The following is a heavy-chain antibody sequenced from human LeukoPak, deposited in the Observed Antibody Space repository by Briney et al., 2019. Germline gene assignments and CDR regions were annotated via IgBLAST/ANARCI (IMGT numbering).Heavy chain of an antibody. CDR3: ARHGTPKKQLWFGEFTGRRHWFDP. CDR1: GGSISSSSYY. Sequence: SETLSLTCTVSGGSISSSSYYWGWIRQPPGKGLEWIGSIYYSGSTYYNPSLKSRVTISVDTSKNQFSLKLSSVTAADTAVYYCARHGTPKKQLWFGEFTGRRHWFDPWGQGTLVTVSS. D-gene: IGHD3-10*01. CDR2: IYYSGST. J-gene: IGHJ5*02. V-gene: IGHV4-39*01.